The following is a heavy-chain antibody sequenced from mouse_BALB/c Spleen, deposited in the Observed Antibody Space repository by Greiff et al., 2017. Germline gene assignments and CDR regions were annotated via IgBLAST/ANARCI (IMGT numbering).Heavy chain of an antibody. CDR2: INPSNGRT. CDR3: ARYGNYLYAMDY. J-gene: IGHJ4*01. Sequence: VQLQQPGAELVKPGASVKLSCKASGYTFTSYWMHWVKQRPGQGLEWIGEINPSNGRTNYNEKFKSKATLTVDKSSSTAYLQLSSLTSEDSAVYYCARYGNYLYAMDYWGQGTSVTVSS. D-gene: IGHD2-1*01. V-gene: IGHV1S81*02. CDR1: GYTFTSYW.